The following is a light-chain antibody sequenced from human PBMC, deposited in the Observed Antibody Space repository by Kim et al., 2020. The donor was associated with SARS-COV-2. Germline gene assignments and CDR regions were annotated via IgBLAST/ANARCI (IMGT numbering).Light chain of an antibody. V-gene: IGKV3-15*01. Sequence: SPGERAPLSCRASQSVSSNLAWYQQKPGQGPRLLIYGASTRASGIPARFSGSGSGTEFTLTISSLQSEDFAVYYCQQYNNWPPITFGQGTRLEIK. CDR1: QSVSSN. J-gene: IGKJ5*01. CDR3: QQYNNWPPIT. CDR2: GAS.